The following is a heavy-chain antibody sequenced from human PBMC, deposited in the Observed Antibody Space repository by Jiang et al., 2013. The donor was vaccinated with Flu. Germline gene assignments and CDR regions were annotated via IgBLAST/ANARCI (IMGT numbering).Heavy chain of an antibody. J-gene: IGHJ4*02. CDR1: GGSINNYY. CDR2: VYYRGIT. CDR3: ARVLWGGYGGLGFDY. V-gene: IGHV4-59*01. Sequence: SGGSINNYYWSWTRQPPGKGLEWIGYVYYRGITNYNPSLKSRVTISVDTSKNQFSLKLTSVTAADTAVYYCARVLWGGYGGLGFDYWGQGTLVTVSS. D-gene: IGHD3-16*01.